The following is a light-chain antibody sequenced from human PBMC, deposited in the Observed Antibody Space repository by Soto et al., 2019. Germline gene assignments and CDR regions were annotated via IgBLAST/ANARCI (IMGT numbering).Light chain of an antibody. CDR3: QQLKSYPIT. J-gene: IGKJ5*01. V-gene: IGKV1-5*03. CDR2: KAS. Sequence: DIQMTQSPSTLSGSVGDRVTITCRASQTISSWLAWYQQKPGKAPKLLIYKASTLKSGVPSRFSGSASGTEFTLTISSLQPEDFATYYCQQLKSYPITFGQGTRLE. CDR1: QTISSW.